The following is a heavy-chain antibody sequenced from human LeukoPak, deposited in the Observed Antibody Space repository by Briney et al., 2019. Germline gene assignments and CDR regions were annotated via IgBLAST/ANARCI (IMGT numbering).Heavy chain of an antibody. Sequence: SETLSLTCTVSGGSISSYYWSWIGQPPGKGLEWIGYIYYSGSTNYNPSLKSRVTISVDTSKNQFSLKLSSVTAADTAVYYCAREGIVESFDIWGQGTMVTVSS. D-gene: IGHD2-15*01. V-gene: IGHV4-59*01. CDR1: GGSISSYY. J-gene: IGHJ3*02. CDR3: AREGIVESFDI. CDR2: IYYSGST.